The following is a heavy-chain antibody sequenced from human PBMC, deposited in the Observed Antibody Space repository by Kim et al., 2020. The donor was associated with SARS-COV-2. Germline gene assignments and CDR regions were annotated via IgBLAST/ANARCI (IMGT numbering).Heavy chain of an antibody. V-gene: IGHV3-23*01. CDR3: AKDFGAGSGSYYTDYYYGMDV. J-gene: IGHJ6*02. Sequence: GGSLRLSCAASGFTFSSYAMSWVRQAPGKGLEWVSAISGSGGSKYYADSVKGRFTISRDNSKNTLYLQMNSLRAEDTAVYYCAKDFGAGSGSYYTDYYYGMDVWGQGTTVTVSS. CDR2: ISGSGGSK. CDR1: GFTFSSYA. D-gene: IGHD3-10*01.